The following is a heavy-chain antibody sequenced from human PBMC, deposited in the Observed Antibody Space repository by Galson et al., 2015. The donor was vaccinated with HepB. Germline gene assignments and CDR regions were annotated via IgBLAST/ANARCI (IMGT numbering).Heavy chain of an antibody. D-gene: IGHD1-26*01. Sequence: ETLSLTCTVSGGSIISDFYYWGWIRQPPGKRLEWIGSIYYSGSTYYNPSLKSRVSISVDTSKKQFSLKLKSVTAADMAVYYCARRGGSYSRPNDAFDIWGQGTLVTVSS. CDR3: ARRGGSYSRPNDAFDI. V-gene: IGHV4-39*01. CDR1: GGSIISDFYY. CDR2: IYYSGST. J-gene: IGHJ3*02.